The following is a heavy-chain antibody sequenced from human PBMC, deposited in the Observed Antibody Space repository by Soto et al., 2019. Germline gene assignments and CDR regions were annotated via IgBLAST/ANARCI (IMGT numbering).Heavy chain of an antibody. CDR3: ARGPRIVVVPAAREHWFDP. D-gene: IGHD2-2*01. CDR1: GYTFTSYA. Sequence: ASVKVSCKASGYTFTSYAMHWVRQAPGQRLEWMGWINAGNGNTKYSQKFQGRVTITRDTSASTAYMELSSLRSEDTAVYYCARGPRIVVVPAAREHWFDPWGQGTLVTVSS. V-gene: IGHV1-3*01. J-gene: IGHJ5*02. CDR2: INAGNGNT.